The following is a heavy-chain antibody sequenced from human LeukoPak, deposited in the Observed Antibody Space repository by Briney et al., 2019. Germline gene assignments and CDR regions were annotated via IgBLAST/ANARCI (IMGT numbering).Heavy chain of an antibody. CDR3: ARSFFAVAGPTAADPLDY. D-gene: IGHD6-19*01. Sequence: ASVKVSCKASGYTFTGYYMHWVRQAPGQGLEWMGWINPNSGGTNYAQKFQGRVTMTRDTSISTAYMELSRLRSDDTAVYYCARSFFAVAGPTAADPLDYWGQGTLVTVSS. CDR1: GYTFTGYY. CDR2: INPNSGGT. J-gene: IGHJ4*02. V-gene: IGHV1-2*02.